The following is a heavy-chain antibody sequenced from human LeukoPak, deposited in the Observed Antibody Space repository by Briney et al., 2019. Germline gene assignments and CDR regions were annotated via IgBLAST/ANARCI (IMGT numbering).Heavy chain of an antibody. CDR2: ISSSGSTI. D-gene: IGHD7-27*01. J-gene: IGHJ4*02. Sequence: GGSLRLSCAASGFTFSSYEMNWVRQAPGKGLEWVSYISSSGSTIYYADSVKGRFTISRDNAKNSLYLQMSSLRAEDTAVYYCARDHGETVDYWGQGTLVTVSS. CDR3: ARDHGETVDY. CDR1: GFTFSSYE. V-gene: IGHV3-48*03.